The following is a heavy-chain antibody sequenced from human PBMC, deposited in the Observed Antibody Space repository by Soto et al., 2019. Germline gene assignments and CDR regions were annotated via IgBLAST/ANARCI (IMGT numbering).Heavy chain of an antibody. V-gene: IGHV4-31*03. D-gene: IGHD3-10*01. J-gene: IGHJ3*02. CDR1: GGSISSGGYF. CDR3: ARDILLWFGELPPRAHDAFDI. Sequence: QVQLQESGPGLVKPSQTLSLTCTVSGGSISSGGYFWSWIRQHPGKGLEWIGDINYRGSTYSNPSLKSRVTISVDTSKNQFSLKLNSVTAADTAVYYCARDILLWFGELPPRAHDAFDIWGQGTMVTVSS. CDR2: INYRGST.